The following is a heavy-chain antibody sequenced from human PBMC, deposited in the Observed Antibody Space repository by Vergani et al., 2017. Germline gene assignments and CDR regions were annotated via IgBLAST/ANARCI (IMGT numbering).Heavy chain of an antibody. D-gene: IGHD3-10*01. CDR1: GFSVSNSG. Sequence: QVQLVESGGGVVQPGGSLRLSCVASGFSVSNSGMHWVRQTPGKGLEWVAFIQYDGSDIFYADFVEGRCTISRDNSKTSLYLQMRSLRFDDTAVYYCANEGSANRIRGWLDHWGQGALVTVAS. V-gene: IGHV3-30*02. CDR3: ANEGSANRIRGWLDH. CDR2: IQYDGSDI. J-gene: IGHJ4*02.